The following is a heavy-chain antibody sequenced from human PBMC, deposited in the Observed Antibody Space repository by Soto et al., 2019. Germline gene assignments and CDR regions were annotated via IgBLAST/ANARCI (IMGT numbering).Heavy chain of an antibody. V-gene: IGHV1-69*02. D-gene: IGHD3-22*01. CDR3: ARVRPDYYDSSGYVGMDV. Sequence: QVQLVQSGAEVKKPGSSVKVSCKASGGTFSSYTISWVRQAPGQGLEWMGRIIPILGIANYAQKFQGRVTITADKSTSTAYMELSSLRSEDTAVYYCARVRPDYYDSSGYVGMDVWGQGTTVTVSS. CDR1: GGTFSSYT. CDR2: IIPILGIA. J-gene: IGHJ6*02.